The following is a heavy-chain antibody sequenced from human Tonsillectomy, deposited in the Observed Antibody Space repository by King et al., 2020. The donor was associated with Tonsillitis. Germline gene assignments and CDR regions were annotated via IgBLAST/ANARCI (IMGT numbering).Heavy chain of an antibody. Sequence: QVQLQESGPGLVKPSETLSLTCTVSGGSISSYYWSWIRQPPGKGLEWIGYIYYSGRTNYNPSLKSRVTISVDTSKNQFSLKLSSVPAADTAVYYCAREDNYYFDYWGQGTLVTVSS. CDR1: GGSISSYY. D-gene: IGHD1-1*01. J-gene: IGHJ4*02. V-gene: IGHV4-59*01. CDR3: AREDNYYFDY. CDR2: IYYSGRT.